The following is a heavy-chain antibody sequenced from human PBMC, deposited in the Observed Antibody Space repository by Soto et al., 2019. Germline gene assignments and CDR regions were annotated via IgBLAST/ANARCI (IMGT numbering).Heavy chain of an antibody. J-gene: IGHJ6*02. CDR3: ASAYCGGDCYSSEDYYGMDV. V-gene: IGHV1-46*01. Sequence: QVQLVQSGAEVKKPGASVKVSCKASGYTFTSYYMHWVRQAPGQGLEWMGIINPSGGSTSYAQKFQSRVTMTRDTSTSTVYMELSSLRSEDTAVYYCASAYCGGDCYSSEDYYGMDVWGQGTTVTVSS. CDR2: INPSGGST. CDR1: GYTFTSYY. D-gene: IGHD2-21*02.